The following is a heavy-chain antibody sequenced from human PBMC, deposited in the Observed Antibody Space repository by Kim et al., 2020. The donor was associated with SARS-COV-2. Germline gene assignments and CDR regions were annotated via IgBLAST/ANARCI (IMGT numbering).Heavy chain of an antibody. J-gene: IGHJ6*02. V-gene: IGHV4-34*01. CDR3: ARGLSSNYYGSGSYYSSNYYYYGMDV. D-gene: IGHD3-10*01. CDR1: GGSFSGYY. CDR2: INHSGST. Sequence: SETLSLTCAVYGGSFSGYYWSWIRQRPGKGLEWIGEINHSGSTNYNPSLKSRVTISVDTSKNQFSLKLSSVTAADTAVYYCARGLSSNYYGSGSYYSSNYYYYGMDVWGQGTTVTVSS.